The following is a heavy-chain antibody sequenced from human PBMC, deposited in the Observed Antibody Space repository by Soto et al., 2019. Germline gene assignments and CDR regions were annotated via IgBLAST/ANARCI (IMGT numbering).Heavy chain of an antibody. CDR3: AREGGNLLWEDYYGMDV. J-gene: IGHJ6*02. CDR2: IYYSGST. CDR1: GGSISSGGYY. Sequence: SETLSLTCTVSGGSISSGGYYWSWIRQHPGKGLEWIGYIYYSGSTYYNPSLKSRVTISVDTSKNQFSLKLSSVTAADTAVYYCAREGGNLLWEDYYGMDVWGQGTTVTVSS. D-gene: IGHD3-10*01. V-gene: IGHV4-31*03.